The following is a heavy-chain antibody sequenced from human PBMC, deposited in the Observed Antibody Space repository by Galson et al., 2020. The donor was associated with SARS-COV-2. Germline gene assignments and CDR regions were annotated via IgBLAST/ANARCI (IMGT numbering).Heavy chain of an antibody. J-gene: IGHJ4*02. CDR3: ARGLRSSSSMSYFDY. CDR2: INHSGST. CDR1: GGSFSVYY. V-gene: IGHV4-34*01. Sequence: SETLSLTCAVYGGSFSVYYWSWIRQPPGKGLEWIGEINHSGSTNYNPSLKSRVTISVDTSKNQFSLKLSSVTAADTAVYYCARGLRSSSSMSYFDYWGQGTLVTVSS. D-gene: IGHD6-6*01.